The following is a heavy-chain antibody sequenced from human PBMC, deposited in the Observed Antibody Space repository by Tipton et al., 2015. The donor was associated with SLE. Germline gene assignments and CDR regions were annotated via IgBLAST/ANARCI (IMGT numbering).Heavy chain of an antibody. CDR2: IYQSGNS. Sequence: TLSLTCAVSGFSISSGYYWGWIRQPPGKGLEWIGSIYQSGNSYYNPSLKSRVSVSIDAFQNQLSLKLRSVTAADRATYYCARQLGYGDPFAFDYWSQGTLVTVSS. D-gene: IGHD4-17*01. CDR3: ARQLGYGDPFAFDY. V-gene: IGHV4-38-2*01. CDR1: GFSISSGYY. J-gene: IGHJ4*02.